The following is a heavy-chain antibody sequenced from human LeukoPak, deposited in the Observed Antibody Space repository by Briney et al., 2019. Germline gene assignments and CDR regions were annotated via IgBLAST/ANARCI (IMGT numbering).Heavy chain of an antibody. D-gene: IGHD2-2*02. Sequence: ASVKVSCKASGYTFTGYYMHWVRQAPGQGLEWMGCINPNSGGTNYAQKFQGRVTMTRDTSISTASMELSRLRSDDTAVYYCASCVVVPAAIEALDYSYMDVWGKGTTVTVSS. CDR3: ASCVVVPAAIEALDYSYMDV. CDR2: INPNSGGT. V-gene: IGHV1-2*02. CDR1: GYTFTGYY. J-gene: IGHJ6*03.